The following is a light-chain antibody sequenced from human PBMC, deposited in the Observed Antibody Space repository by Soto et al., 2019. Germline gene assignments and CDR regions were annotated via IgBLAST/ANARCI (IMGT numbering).Light chain of an antibody. Sequence: SALTQPASVSGSPGQSITISCTGTSSDVGNYNLVSWYQQHPGKAPKLMIYEVSKRPSGVSNRFSGSKSGNTASLTISGLQAEDEADFYCCSYAGSSTYVFGTGTKLTVL. V-gene: IGLV2-23*02. CDR2: EVS. CDR3: CSYAGSSTYV. J-gene: IGLJ1*01. CDR1: SSDVGNYNL.